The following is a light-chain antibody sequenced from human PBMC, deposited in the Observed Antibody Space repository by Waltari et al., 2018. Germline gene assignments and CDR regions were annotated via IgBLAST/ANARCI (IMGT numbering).Light chain of an antibody. V-gene: IGKV4-1*01. Sequence: DIVMTQSPDSLAVSLGEWATINCKSSQSVLYSSNNNNYLAWYQQKPGQPPKLLIYWASTRESGVPDRFSGSGSGTDFTLTISSLQAEDVAVYYCQQYYSTPHTFGPGTKVDIK. CDR3: QQYYSTPHT. J-gene: IGKJ3*01. CDR2: WAS. CDR1: QSVLYSSNNNNY.